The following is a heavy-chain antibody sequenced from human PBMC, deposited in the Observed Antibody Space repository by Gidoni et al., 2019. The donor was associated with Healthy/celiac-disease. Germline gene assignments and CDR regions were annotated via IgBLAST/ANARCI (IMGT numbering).Heavy chain of an antibody. CDR1: GFTFSIYA. CDR3: AKDLGVVTAPLGYFDY. D-gene: IGHD2-21*02. V-gene: IGHV3-23*01. Sequence: EVQLLASGGGLVQPWGSLRLYCAASGFTFSIYAMGGVRQAPGKGLEWGAAISGSGGRTYYADSVKGRFTISRDNSKNTLYLQMNSLRAEDTAVYYCAKDLGVVTAPLGYFDYWGQGTLVTVSS. J-gene: IGHJ4*02. CDR2: ISGSGGRT.